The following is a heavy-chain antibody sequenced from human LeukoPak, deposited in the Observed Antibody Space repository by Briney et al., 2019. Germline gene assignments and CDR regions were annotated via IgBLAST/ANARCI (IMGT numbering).Heavy chain of an antibody. CDR2: IYVAGST. CDR3: AREILRDGRYLIED. D-gene: IGHD1-26*01. J-gene: IGHJ4*02. V-gene: IGHV3-53*01. Sequence: PGGSLRLSCAASGFTVSDSFMIWVRQAPGKGLEWVSVIYVAGSTYYADSVKGRFTVSRDNSKNTLYLQMNSLRADDTAVYYCAREILRDGRYLIEDWGQGILVTVSS. CDR1: GFTVSDSF.